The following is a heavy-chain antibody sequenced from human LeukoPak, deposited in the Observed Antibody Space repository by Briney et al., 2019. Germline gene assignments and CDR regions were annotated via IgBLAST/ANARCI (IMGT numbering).Heavy chain of an antibody. D-gene: IGHD3-10*01. CDR1: GGSISSGDYY. V-gene: IGHV4-30-4*01. CDR2: IYYSGST. CDR3: ASEGRITMVRGVIVGVQH. Sequence: PSQTLSLTCTVSGGSISSGDYYWSWIRQPPGKGLEWIGYIYYSGSTYYNPSLKSRVTISVDTSENQFSLKLSSVTAADTAVYYCASEGRITMVRGVIVGVQHWGQGTLVTVSS. J-gene: IGHJ1*01.